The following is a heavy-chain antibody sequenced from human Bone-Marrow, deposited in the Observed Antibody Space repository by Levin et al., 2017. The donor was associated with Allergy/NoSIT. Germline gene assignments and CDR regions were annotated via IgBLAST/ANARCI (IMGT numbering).Heavy chain of an antibody. J-gene: IGHJ4*02. CDR2: ISSSGSTR. CDR3: ARDSNTWYGLSDFDY. V-gene: IGHV3-11*01. Sequence: GGSLRLSCAASGFTFSDYYMSWIRQAPGKGLEWVSCISSSGSTRYYADSVKGRFTISRDNAKNSLYLQMNSLRAEDTAVYYCARDSNTWYGLSDFDYWGQGTLVTVSS. CDR1: GFTFSDYY. D-gene: IGHD6-13*01.